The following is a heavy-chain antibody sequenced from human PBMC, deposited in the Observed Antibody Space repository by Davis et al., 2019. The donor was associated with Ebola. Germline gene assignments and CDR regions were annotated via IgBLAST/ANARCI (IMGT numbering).Heavy chain of an antibody. CDR1: GYTFTSYY. CDR3: ARDHCSSTSCPGDFDY. V-gene: IGHV1-46*01. CDR2: INPSGGST. D-gene: IGHD2-2*01. Sequence: ASVKVSCKASGYTFTSYYMHWVRQAPGQGLEWMGIINPSGGSTSYAQKFQGRVTMTRDTSTSTVYMELSSLRSEDTAVYYCARDHCSSTSCPGDFDYWGQGTLVTVSS. J-gene: IGHJ4*02.